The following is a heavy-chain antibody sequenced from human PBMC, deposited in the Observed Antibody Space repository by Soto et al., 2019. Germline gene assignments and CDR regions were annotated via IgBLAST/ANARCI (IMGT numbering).Heavy chain of an antibody. V-gene: IGHV1-69*12. CDR1: GDTFSSFA. CDR2: IIPIFRTP. CDR3: VRDKDREQLGGNYYYALDV. Sequence: QVQLVQSGAAVKKPGSSVKVSCKASGDTFSSFAISWVRQAPGQGLEWMGGIIPIFRTPNYAQKFQGRVTITADEFTSTAYMELSSLRSEDTAVYYCVRDKDREQLGGNYYYALDVWGQGTTVIVSS. J-gene: IGHJ6*02. D-gene: IGHD3-3*02.